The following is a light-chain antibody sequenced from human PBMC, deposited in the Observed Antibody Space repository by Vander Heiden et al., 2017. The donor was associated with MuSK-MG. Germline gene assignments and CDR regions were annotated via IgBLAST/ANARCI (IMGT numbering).Light chain of an antibody. J-gene: IGLJ3*02. Sequence: QSALTQPASVSGSPGQSITISCTGTSSDVGGYNYVSWYKQHPGKAPKLMIYDLSNRPSGVSNRFSGSKSGNTASLTISGLQAEDEADYYCSSYTSSSTLWVFGGGTKLTVL. CDR3: SSYTSSSTLWV. V-gene: IGLV2-14*03. CDR1: SSDVGGYNY. CDR2: DLS.